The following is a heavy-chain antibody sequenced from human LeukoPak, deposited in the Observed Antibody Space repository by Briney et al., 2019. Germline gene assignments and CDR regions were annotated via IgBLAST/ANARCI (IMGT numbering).Heavy chain of an antibody. D-gene: IGHD3-22*01. V-gene: IGHV4-4*07. CDR3: AREAPMIPLAV. CDR2: IYTSGST. CDR1: GGSISRYY. J-gene: IGHJ3*01. Sequence: SETLSLTCTGTGGSISRYYWSWIRQPAGQGLEWIGRIYTSGSTNYNPSLKRRVTMSVDTSKNQFSLKLSSVTAADTAVYYCAREAPMIPLAVWGQGTMVTVSS.